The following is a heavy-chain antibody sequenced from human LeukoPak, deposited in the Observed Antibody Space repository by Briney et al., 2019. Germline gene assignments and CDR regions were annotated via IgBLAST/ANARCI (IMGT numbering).Heavy chain of an antibody. V-gene: IGHV3-7*03. J-gene: IGHJ4*02. CDR1: GFAFSSYW. CDR2: IKQDGSEK. D-gene: IGHD3-22*01. Sequence: GGSLRLSCAASGFAFSSYWMSWVRQAPGKGLEWVANIKQDGSEKYYVDSVKGRFTISRDNAKNSLYLQMNSLRAEDTAVYYCARDRYYYDSSGYYRYFDYWGQGTLVTVSS. CDR3: ARDRYYYDSSGYYRYFDY.